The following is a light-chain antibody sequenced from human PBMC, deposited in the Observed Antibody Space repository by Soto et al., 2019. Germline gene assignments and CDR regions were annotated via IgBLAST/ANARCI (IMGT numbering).Light chain of an antibody. CDR3: NSYTSKSTGV. CDR1: SSDVGGYNY. CDR2: ELS. Sequence: QSALTQPASVSGSPGQSITRSCTGTSSDVGGYNYVSWYQQHPGKAPKLIIYELSNRPSGVSNRFSGSKSGNTASLTISGLQAEDEADYYCNSYTSKSTGVFGTATKLTVL. J-gene: IGLJ1*01. V-gene: IGLV2-14*01.